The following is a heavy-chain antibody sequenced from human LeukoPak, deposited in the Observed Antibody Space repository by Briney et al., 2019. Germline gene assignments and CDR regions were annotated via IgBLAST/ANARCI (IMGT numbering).Heavy chain of an antibody. CDR2: VYSSGSS. Sequence: PSETLSLTCTVSGGSITSGNYYWSWIRQPAGKGLEWIGRVYSSGSSNYNPSLKSRVTISVDKSKNQFSLKLSSVTAADTAVYYCARDCSSTSCYRNWFDPWGQGTLVTVSS. CDR1: GGSITSGNYY. J-gene: IGHJ5*02. D-gene: IGHD2-2*01. CDR3: ARDCSSTSCYRNWFDP. V-gene: IGHV4-61*02.